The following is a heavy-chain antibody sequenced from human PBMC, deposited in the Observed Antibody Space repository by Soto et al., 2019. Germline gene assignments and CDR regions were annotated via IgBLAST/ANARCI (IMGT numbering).Heavy chain of an antibody. CDR1: GGSISSSSYY. CDR3: ARGSYYDSSGYYGP. Sequence: PSETLSLTCTVSGGSISSSSYYWGWIRQPPGKGLEWIGSMYYSGSTYYNPSLKSRVTISVDTSKNQFSLKVSSVTAADTAVYYCARGSYYDSSGYYGPWGQGTLVTVSS. D-gene: IGHD3-22*01. J-gene: IGHJ5*02. V-gene: IGHV4-39*01. CDR2: MYYSGST.